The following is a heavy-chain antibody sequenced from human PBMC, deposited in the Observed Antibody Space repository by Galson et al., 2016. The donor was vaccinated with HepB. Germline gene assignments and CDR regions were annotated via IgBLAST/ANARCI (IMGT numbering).Heavy chain of an antibody. Sequence: SLRLSCAASGFTFSSYSMIWVRKAPGKGLEWVSSISSSSIYIYYADSVTGRFTISRDNAKNSLYLQMNSLRAEDTAVYYCARDQRNIFRYNYYIDVWGKGTTVTVSS. CDR3: ARDQRNIFRYNYYIDV. CDR2: ISSSSIYI. D-gene: IGHD3-16*02. J-gene: IGHJ6*03. V-gene: IGHV3-21*01. CDR1: GFTFSSYS.